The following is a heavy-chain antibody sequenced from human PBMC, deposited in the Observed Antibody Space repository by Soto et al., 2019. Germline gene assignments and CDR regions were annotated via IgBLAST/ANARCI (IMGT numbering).Heavy chain of an antibody. V-gene: IGHV4-4*02. D-gene: IGHD3-22*01. CDR3: ARDHPDYYDSSGGEAFDI. CDR1: GGSISSSNW. CDR2: IYHSGST. Sequence: QVQLQESGPGLVKPSGTLSLTCAVSGGSISSSNWWSWVRQPPGKGLAWIGEIYHSGSTNYNPSLKRRVTISVDKCKNQFSLKLSSVTAAATAVYYCARDHPDYYDSSGGEAFDIWGQGTMVTVSS. J-gene: IGHJ3*02.